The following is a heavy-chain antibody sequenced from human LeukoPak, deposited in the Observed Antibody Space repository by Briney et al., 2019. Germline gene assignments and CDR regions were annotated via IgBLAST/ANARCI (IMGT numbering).Heavy chain of an antibody. D-gene: IGHD6-6*01. J-gene: IGHJ4*02. CDR1: GGSISSYY. Sequence: PSETLSLTCTVSGGSISSYYWSWIRQPPGKGLEWIGYIYYSGSTYYNPSLKSRVTMSVDTSKNQFSLKLSSVTAADTAVYYCARHLYSSSLVFFDYWGQGTLVTVSS. CDR3: ARHLYSSSLVFFDY. CDR2: IYYSGST. V-gene: IGHV4-59*04.